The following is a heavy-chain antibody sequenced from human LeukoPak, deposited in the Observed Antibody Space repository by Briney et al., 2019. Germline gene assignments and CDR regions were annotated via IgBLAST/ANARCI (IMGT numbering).Heavy chain of an antibody. Sequence: ASVKVSCKASGYTFTSYAISWVRQAPGQGLEWMAWISAYNGDRNYAQKLQGRVTMTTDTSTSTAYMELRSLRSDDTAVYYCARERGGTSCYDVWGQGTTVTVSS. CDR1: GYTFTSYA. CDR2: ISAYNGDR. J-gene: IGHJ6*02. V-gene: IGHV1-18*01. CDR3: ARERGGTSCYDV. D-gene: IGHD2-2*01.